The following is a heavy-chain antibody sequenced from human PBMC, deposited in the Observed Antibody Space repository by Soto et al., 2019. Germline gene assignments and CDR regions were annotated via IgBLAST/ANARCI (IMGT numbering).Heavy chain of an antibody. J-gene: IGHJ4*02. CDR3: AKLAPAATYYFDF. CDR1: GFTFSRYA. D-gene: IGHD2-2*01. Sequence: EVQLLESRGGLVQPGGSLRLSCAASGFTFSRYAMSWVRQAPGKRLEWVSAISGDAGRTYYADSVKGRFTISRDNSKNTLYLQLNSLRAEDTAIYSCAKLAPAATYYFDFWGQGTLVTVSS. V-gene: IGHV3-23*01. CDR2: ISGDAGRT.